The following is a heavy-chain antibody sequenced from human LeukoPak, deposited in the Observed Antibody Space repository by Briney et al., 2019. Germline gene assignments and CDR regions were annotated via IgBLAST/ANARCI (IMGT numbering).Heavy chain of an antibody. CDR3: ARVSITGYYYYMDV. CDR1: GFTFNSYS. J-gene: IGHJ6*03. Sequence: PGGSLRLSCAASGFTFNSYSMCWVRQAPGKGLEWLSYITSSSNTIYYTDSVKGRFTISRDNAQNSLYLQMNSLRAEDTAVYYCARVSITGYYYYMDVCGKGTTVTVSS. D-gene: IGHD3-16*01. V-gene: IGHV3-48*01. CDR2: ITSSSNTI.